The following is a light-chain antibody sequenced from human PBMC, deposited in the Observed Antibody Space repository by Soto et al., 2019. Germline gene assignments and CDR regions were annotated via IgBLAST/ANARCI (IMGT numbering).Light chain of an antibody. CDR3: QQYNNWPPWT. V-gene: IGKV3-15*01. CDR1: QSVSSN. Sequence: TLSVSPGERATLSCRASQSVSSNLAWYQQKPGQAPRLLIYGASTRATGIPARFSGSGSGTEFTLTISSLQSEDFAVYYCQQYNNWPPWTFGQGTRWIS. J-gene: IGKJ1*01. CDR2: GAS.